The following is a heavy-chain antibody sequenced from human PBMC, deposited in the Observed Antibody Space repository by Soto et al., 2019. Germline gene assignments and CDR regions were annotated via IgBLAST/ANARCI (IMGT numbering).Heavy chain of an antibody. Sequence: GGSLRLSCAASGFTFSSYAMSWVRQAPGKGLEWVSAISGSGGSTYYADSVKGRFTISRDNSKNTLYLQMNSLRAEDAAVYYCAKFRGGYCSSTSGYAGGFDYWGQGTLVTVSS. CDR2: ISGSGGST. D-gene: IGHD2-2*03. CDR1: GFTFSSYA. J-gene: IGHJ4*02. CDR3: AKFRGGYCSSTSGYAGGFDY. V-gene: IGHV3-23*01.